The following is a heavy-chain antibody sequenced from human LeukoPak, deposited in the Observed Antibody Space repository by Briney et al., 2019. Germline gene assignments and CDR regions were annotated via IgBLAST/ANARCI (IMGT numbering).Heavy chain of an antibody. CDR1: GGSISSYC. D-gene: IGHD2-15*01. CDR3: ARSRAYCSGGSCYNWFDP. J-gene: IGHJ5*02. Sequence: PSETLSLTCTVSGGSISSYCWSWIRQPPGKGLEWIGYIYYSGSTNYNPSLKSRVTISVDTSKNQFSLKLSSVTAADTAVYYCARSRAYCSGGSCYNWFDPWGQGTLVTVSS. V-gene: IGHV4-59*01. CDR2: IYYSGST.